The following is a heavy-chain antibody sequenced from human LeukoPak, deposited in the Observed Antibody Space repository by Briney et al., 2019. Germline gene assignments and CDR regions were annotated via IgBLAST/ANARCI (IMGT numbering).Heavy chain of an antibody. CDR2: IYYSGST. D-gene: IGHD6-19*01. J-gene: IGHJ4*02. V-gene: IGHV4-59*08. CDR3: ARHSSGGNFDY. Sequence: SETLSLTCTVSGGSINSYYWSWIRQPSGKGLEWIGYIYYSGSTNYNPSLKSRVTISVDSSKSQFSLKLASVTAADTAVYYCARHSSGGNFDYWGQGTLVTVSS. CDR1: GGSINSYY.